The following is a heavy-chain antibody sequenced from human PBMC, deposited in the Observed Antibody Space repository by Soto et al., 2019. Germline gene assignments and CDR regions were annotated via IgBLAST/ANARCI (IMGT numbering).Heavy chain of an antibody. V-gene: IGHV3-23*01. J-gene: IGHJ6*02. Sequence: GGSLRLSCAASGFTFSSYAMGWVRQAPGKGLEWVSAISGSGGSTYYADSVKGRFTISRDNSKNTLYLQMNSLRAEDTAVYYCAKGITGSWDYYYGMDVWGQGTTVTVSS. CDR1: GFTFSSYA. CDR3: AKGITGSWDYYYGMDV. D-gene: IGHD3-3*01. CDR2: ISGSGGST.